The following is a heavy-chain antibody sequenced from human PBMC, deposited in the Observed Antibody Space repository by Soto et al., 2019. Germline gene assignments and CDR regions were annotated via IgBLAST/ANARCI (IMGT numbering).Heavy chain of an antibody. CDR3: ARHPVATVTIFDY. V-gene: IGHV3-23*01. J-gene: IGHJ4*02. CDR2: ISGSGGST. D-gene: IGHD4-17*01. Sequence: EVQLLESGGGLVQPGGSLRLSCAASGFTFSTYAMSWVRQAPGKGLEWVSHISGSGGSTYYADSVKGRFTISRDNSKNTLYLQMNSLRAEDTAVYYCARHPVATVTIFDYWGQGTLVTVSS. CDR1: GFTFSTYA.